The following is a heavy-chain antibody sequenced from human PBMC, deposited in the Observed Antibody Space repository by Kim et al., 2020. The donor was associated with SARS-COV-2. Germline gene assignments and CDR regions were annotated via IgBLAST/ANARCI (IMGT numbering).Heavy chain of an antibody. J-gene: IGHJ4*02. CDR2: ISWNSGNI. D-gene: IGHD1-1*01. CDR3: AKDYHMATHYFDY. V-gene: IGHV3-9*01. Sequence: GGSLRLSCAASGFTFDDYGMHWVRQAPGKGLEWVSGISWNSGNIGYADSVKGRFTISRDNAKNSLYLQMNSLRAEDTALYYCAKDYHMATHYFDYWGQGTLVTVSS. CDR1: GFTFDDYG.